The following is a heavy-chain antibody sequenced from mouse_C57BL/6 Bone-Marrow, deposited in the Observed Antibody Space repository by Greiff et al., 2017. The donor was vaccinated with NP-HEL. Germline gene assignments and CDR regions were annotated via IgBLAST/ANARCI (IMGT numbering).Heavy chain of an antibody. V-gene: IGHV5-6*01. CDR1: GFTFSSYG. J-gene: IGHJ2*01. D-gene: IGHD2-3*01. CDR3: ARIYDGYPFDY. CDR2: ISSGGSYT. Sequence: EVKLMESGGDLVKPGGSLKLSCAASGFTFSSYGMSWVRQTPDKRLEWVATISSGGSYTYYPDSVKGRFTISRDNAKNTLYLQMSSLKSEDTAMYYCARIYDGYPFDYWGQGTTLTVSS.